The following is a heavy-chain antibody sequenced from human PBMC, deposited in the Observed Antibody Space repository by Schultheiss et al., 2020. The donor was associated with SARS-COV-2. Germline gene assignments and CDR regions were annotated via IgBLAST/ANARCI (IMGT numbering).Heavy chain of an antibody. V-gene: IGHV3-64*01. J-gene: IGHJ4*02. D-gene: IGHD6-19*01. CDR2: ISSNGGST. CDR1: GFTFSSYA. Sequence: GESLKISCAASGFTFSSYAMNWVRQAPGKGLEYVSAISSNGGSTYYANSVKGRFTISRDNSKNTLYLQMNSLRAEDTAVYYCARVSHSSGWYGYWGQGTLVTVSS. CDR3: ARVSHSSGWYGY.